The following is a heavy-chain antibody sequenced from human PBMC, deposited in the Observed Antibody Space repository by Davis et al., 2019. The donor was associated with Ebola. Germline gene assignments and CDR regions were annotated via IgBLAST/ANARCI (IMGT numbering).Heavy chain of an antibody. CDR1: GYTFTTYW. CDR2: IYPGDSDT. D-gene: IGHD3-3*02. Sequence: GESLKISCKGSGYTFTTYWIGWVRQMPGKGLEWMGIIYPGDSDTRCSPSFQGQVTISADKSISTAYLQWSSLKASDTAMYYCARRGGWSGAFLDYWGQGTLVTVSS. J-gene: IGHJ4*02. V-gene: IGHV5-51*01. CDR3: ARRGGWSGAFLDY.